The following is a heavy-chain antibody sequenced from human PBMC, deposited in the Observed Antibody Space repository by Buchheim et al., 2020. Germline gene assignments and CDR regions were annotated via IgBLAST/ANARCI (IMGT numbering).Heavy chain of an antibody. D-gene: IGHD2-2*01. CDR1: GYTFTSYD. Sequence: QVQLVQSGAEVKKPGASVKVSCKASGYTFTSYDINWVRQATGQGLEWMGWMNPNSGNTGYAQKFQGRVTMTRNTSISTAYMELSSLRSDDTAVYYCARGYCSSTSCHHYYYYYGMDVWGQGTT. J-gene: IGHJ6*02. V-gene: IGHV1-8*01. CDR2: MNPNSGNT. CDR3: ARGYCSSTSCHHYYYYYGMDV.